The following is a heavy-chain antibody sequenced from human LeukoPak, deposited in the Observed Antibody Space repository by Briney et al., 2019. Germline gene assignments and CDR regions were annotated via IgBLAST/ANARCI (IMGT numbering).Heavy chain of an antibody. Sequence: AGGSLRLSCAASGFTFSSYAMSWVRQAPGKGLEWVSAISGSGGSTYYADSVKGRFTISRDNSKNTLYLQMNSLRAEDTAVYYCAREHYGDYGFDYWGQGTLVTVSS. CDR3: AREHYGDYGFDY. V-gene: IGHV3-23*01. CDR2: ISGSGGST. CDR1: GFTFSSYA. D-gene: IGHD4-17*01. J-gene: IGHJ4*02.